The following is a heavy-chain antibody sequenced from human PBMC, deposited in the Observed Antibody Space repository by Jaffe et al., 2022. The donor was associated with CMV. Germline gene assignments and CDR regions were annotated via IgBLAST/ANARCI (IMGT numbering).Heavy chain of an antibody. J-gene: IGHJ6*02. Sequence: EVQLVESGGGLVQPGRSLRLSCAASGFTFDDYAMHWVRQAPGKGLEWVSGISWNSGSIGYADSVKGRFTISRDNAKNSLYLQMNSLRAEDTALYYCAKDMGCSSTSCYLYYYYYGMDVWGQGTTVTVSS. D-gene: IGHD2-2*01. V-gene: IGHV3-9*01. CDR2: ISWNSGSI. CDR1: GFTFDDYA. CDR3: AKDMGCSSTSCYLYYYYYGMDV.